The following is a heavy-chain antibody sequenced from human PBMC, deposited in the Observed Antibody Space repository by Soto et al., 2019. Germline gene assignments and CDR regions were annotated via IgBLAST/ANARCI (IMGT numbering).Heavy chain of an antibody. CDR1: GFTFSGSA. Sequence: QPGGCLRLSCAASGFTFSGSAMHWVRQASGKGLEWVGRIRSKANSYATAYAASVKGRFTISRDDSKNTAYLQMNSLKTEDTAVYYCIIRFLHAFDIWGQGTMVTVSS. J-gene: IGHJ3*02. V-gene: IGHV3-73*01. CDR3: IIRFLHAFDI. CDR2: IRSKANSYAT. D-gene: IGHD3-3*01.